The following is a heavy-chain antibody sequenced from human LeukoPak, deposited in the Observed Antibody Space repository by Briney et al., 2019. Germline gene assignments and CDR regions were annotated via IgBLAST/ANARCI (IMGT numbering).Heavy chain of an antibody. J-gene: IGHJ4*02. D-gene: IGHD3-9*01. Sequence: GRSLRLSCAASGFTFSSYGMHWVRQAPGKGLEWVAVISYDGSNKYYADSVKGRFTISRDNSKNTLYLQMNSLRAEDTAVYYCAKVYSDDILTGPQYFDYWGQGTLVTVSS. CDR2: ISYDGSNK. CDR3: AKVYSDDILTGPQYFDY. V-gene: IGHV3-30*18. CDR1: GFTFSSYG.